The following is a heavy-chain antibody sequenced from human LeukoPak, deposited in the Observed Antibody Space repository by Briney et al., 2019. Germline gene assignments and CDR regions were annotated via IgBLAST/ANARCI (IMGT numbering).Heavy chain of an antibody. CDR3: ARQDSSGYSY. D-gene: IGHD3-22*01. Sequence: ASVKVSCKASGGTFSSYAIGWVRQAPGQGLEWMGRIIPILGIANYAQKFQGRVTITADKSTSTAYMELSSLRSEDTAVYYCARQDSSGYSYWGQGTLVTVSS. J-gene: IGHJ1*01. CDR2: IIPILGIA. CDR1: GGTFSSYA. V-gene: IGHV1-69*04.